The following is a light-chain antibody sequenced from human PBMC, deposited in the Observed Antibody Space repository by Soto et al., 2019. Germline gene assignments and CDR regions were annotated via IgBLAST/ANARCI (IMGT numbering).Light chain of an antibody. V-gene: IGKV3-20*01. J-gene: IGKJ1*01. CDR3: QQYGSSYPWT. Sequence: EIVLTQSPGTLSLSPGERATLSCRASQSVSNNYLAWYQQKPGQAPRLLIYGASSRATGIPDRFSGSGSGTDFTLTIRRLEPEDVAVYYCQQYGSSYPWTFGQGTKVDIK. CDR1: QSVSNNY. CDR2: GAS.